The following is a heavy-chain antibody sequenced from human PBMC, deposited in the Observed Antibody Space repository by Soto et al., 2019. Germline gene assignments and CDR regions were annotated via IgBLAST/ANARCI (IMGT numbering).Heavy chain of an antibody. D-gene: IGHD6-19*01. CDR2: IYYSGST. J-gene: IGHJ4*02. CDR3: ATAVAGINGDYFDY. CDR1: GGSISSSSYY. Sequence: SETLSLTCTVSGGSISSSSYYWGWIRQPPGKGLEWIGSIYYSGSTYYNPSLKSRVTISVDTSKNQFSLKLSSVTAADTAVYYCATAVAGINGDYFDYWGQGTLVTVSS. V-gene: IGHV4-39*01.